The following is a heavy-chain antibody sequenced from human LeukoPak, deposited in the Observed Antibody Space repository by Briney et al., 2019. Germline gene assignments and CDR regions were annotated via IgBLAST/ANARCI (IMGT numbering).Heavy chain of an antibody. J-gene: IGHJ6*02. CDR1: GYTFTSCG. D-gene: IGHD2-2*01. CDR2: ISAYNGNT. V-gene: IGHV1-18*01. CDR3: ARDRYPFIVVVPAEYYGMDV. Sequence: ASVKVSCKASGYTFTSCGISWVRQAPGQGLEWMGWISAYNGNTNYAQKLQGRVTMTTDTSTSTAYMELRSLRSDDTAVYYCARDRYPFIVVVPAEYYGMDVWGQGTTVTVSS.